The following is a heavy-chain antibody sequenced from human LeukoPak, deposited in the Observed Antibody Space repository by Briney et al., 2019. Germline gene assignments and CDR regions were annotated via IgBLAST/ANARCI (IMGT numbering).Heavy chain of an antibody. J-gene: IGHJ4*02. CDR1: GFTFSSYG. Sequence: GGSLRLSCTASGFTFSSYGMHWVRQAPGKGLEWVAAISYDGSNKYYADSVKGRFTISRDNSKNTLYLQMNSLSAEDTAVYFCARLKGESSFFDYWGQGILVTVSS. CDR2: ISYDGSNK. V-gene: IGHV3-30*03. CDR3: ARLKGESSFFDY. D-gene: IGHD1-26*01.